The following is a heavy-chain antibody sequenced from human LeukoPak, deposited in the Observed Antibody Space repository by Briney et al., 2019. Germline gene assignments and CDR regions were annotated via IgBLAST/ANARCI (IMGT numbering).Heavy chain of an antibody. CDR1: GFTFTSYA. D-gene: IGHD1-26*01. CDR3: ARSTRRDSEIALAEYFQH. J-gene: IGHJ1*01. Sequence: GGSLRLSCAGTGFTFTSYAINWVRRAPGKGLEWVSSITGGADSTYLADSVKGRFTIPRDNSKNTLYLQMNSLRAEDTAVYYCARSTRRDSEIALAEYFQHWGQGTLVTVSS. CDR2: ITGGADST. V-gene: IGHV3-23*01.